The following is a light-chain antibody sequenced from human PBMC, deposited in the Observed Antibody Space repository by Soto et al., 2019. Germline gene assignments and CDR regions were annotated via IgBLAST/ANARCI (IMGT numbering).Light chain of an antibody. J-gene: IGKJ2*01. CDR3: QLYNDFQYT. Sequence: DIQMTQSPSTLSASVGDGVTITCRASQSIGSGLAWYQQKPGKAPELLIYKATNLQGGVPSRFSGSGSGTDFSLTISSVQPVDSATYYCQLYNDFQYTVGQGPKLEI. V-gene: IGKV1-5*03. CDR2: KAT. CDR1: QSIGSG.